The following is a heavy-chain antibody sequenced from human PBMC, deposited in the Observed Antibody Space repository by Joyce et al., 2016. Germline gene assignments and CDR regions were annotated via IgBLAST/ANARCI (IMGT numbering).Heavy chain of an antibody. CDR1: GDSISTSDW. J-gene: IGHJ4*02. D-gene: IGHD3-3*01. Sequence: QVQLQESGPGLVKPSGTLSLSCAVSGDSISTSDWWSWARQSPGKGLEWIGEFHHSGNTKYSPSLRGRVTISIDKPKNQFSLELDSVTAADTAVYYCAKNGYYAIEYWGQGALVTVSS. V-gene: IGHV4-4*02. CDR3: AKNGYYAIEY. CDR2: FHHSGNT.